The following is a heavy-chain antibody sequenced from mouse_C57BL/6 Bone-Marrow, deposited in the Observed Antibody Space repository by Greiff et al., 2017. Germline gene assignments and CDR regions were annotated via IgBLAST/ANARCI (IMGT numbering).Heavy chain of an antibody. CDR2: IYPRSGNT. CDR3: AKRGLFITTVVATYYYAMDY. CDR1: GYTFTSYG. Sequence: QVQLQQSGAELARPGASVKLSCKASGYTFTSYGISWVKQRTGQGLEWIGEIYPRSGNTYYNEKFKGKATLTADKSSSTAYRELRSLTSEDSAVYFCAKRGLFITTVVATYYYAMDYWGQGTSVTVSS. V-gene: IGHV1-81*01. J-gene: IGHJ4*01. D-gene: IGHD1-1*01.